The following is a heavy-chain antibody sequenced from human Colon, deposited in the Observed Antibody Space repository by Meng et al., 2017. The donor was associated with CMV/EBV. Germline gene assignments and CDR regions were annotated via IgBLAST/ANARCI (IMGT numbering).Heavy chain of an antibody. CDR3: ARVICGGDCYLDY. J-gene: IGHJ4*02. D-gene: IGHD2-21*02. Sequence: QVKQEQSGAEVKKPGSSVKVSCKASKGTFTSYPISWVRQGPGQGFEWVGGIITISGTTDYAQKFQGRVTITADESTSTAYMKLSNLRSEDTAIYYCARVICGGDCYLDYWGRGTLVTVSS. V-gene: IGHV1-69*12. CDR1: KGTFTSYP. CDR2: IITISGTT.